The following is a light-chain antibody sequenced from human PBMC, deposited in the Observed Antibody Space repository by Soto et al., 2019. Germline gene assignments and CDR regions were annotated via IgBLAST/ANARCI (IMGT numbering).Light chain of an antibody. CDR3: SSYSISSTLHYV. Sequence: QSVLTQPASVSGSPGQSITISCTGSSSDVGAYNYVSWYQQHPGEAPKLMIYEVSNRPSRISNRFSGSKSGITASLTISGLQAEDEADYYCSSYSISSTLHYVFGTGTKVTV. J-gene: IGLJ1*01. CDR2: EVS. CDR1: SSDVGAYNY. V-gene: IGLV2-14*01.